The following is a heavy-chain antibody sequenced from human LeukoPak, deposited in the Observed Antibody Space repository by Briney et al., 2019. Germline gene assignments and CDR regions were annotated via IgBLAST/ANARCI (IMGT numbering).Heavy chain of an antibody. CDR3: ARFPDVWGSYRYSVN. D-gene: IGHD3-16*02. CDR2: IYYSGST. Sequence: PSETLYLTCTVSGGSISSYYWSWIRQPPGKGLEWIGYIYYSGSTYYNPSLKSRVTISVDTSKNQFSLKLSSVTAADTAVYYCARFPDVWGSYRYSVNWGQGTLVTVSS. V-gene: IGHV4-59*06. CDR1: GGSISSYY. J-gene: IGHJ4*02.